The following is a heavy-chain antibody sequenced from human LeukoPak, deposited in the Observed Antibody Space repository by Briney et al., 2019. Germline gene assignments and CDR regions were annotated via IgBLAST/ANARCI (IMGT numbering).Heavy chain of an antibody. CDR3: ARCIAAAGVDP. V-gene: IGHV4-30-4*01. CDR2: IYYSGST. Sequence: PSETLSLTCTVSGGSISSGDYYWSWIRQPPGKGLEWIGYIYYSGSTYYNPSLKSRVTISVDTSKNQFSLKLSSVTAADTAVYYCARCIAAAGVDPWGQGTLVTVSS. CDR1: GGSISSGDYY. J-gene: IGHJ5*02. D-gene: IGHD6-13*01.